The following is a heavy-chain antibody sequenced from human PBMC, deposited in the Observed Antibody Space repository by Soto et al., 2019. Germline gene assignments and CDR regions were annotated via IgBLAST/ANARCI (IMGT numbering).Heavy chain of an antibody. D-gene: IGHD3-3*01. CDR3: ARDRDYDFWRGSGAFDI. V-gene: IGHV3-48*02. J-gene: IGHJ3*02. CDR2: ISSSSSTI. CDR1: GFTFSGYS. Sequence: GGSLRLCCAASGFTFSGYSMNWVRQAPGTGLAWVSYISSSSSTIYYADSVKGRFTISRDNAKNSLYLQMNSLRDEDTAVYYCARDRDYDFWRGSGAFDIWGQGTMVTVSS.